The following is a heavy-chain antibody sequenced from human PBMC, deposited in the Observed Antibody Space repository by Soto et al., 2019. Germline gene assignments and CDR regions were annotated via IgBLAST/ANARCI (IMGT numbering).Heavy chain of an antibody. D-gene: IGHD3-10*01. CDR3: ARDKYTNYLNYFDL. Sequence: VGSLRLSSADSGFTFRNYYMTWMRQTPGKGLEWISTITSSGGSTYYAASVKGRVTISRDNANNSLYLQMTGLRAEDTALYYCARDKYTNYLNYFDLWGQGTLVTVSS. V-gene: IGHV3-11*01. CDR2: ITSSGGST. J-gene: IGHJ5*02. CDR1: GFTFRNYY.